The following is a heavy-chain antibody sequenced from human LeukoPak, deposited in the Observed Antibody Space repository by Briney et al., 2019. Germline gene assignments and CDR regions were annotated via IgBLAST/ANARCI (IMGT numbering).Heavy chain of an antibody. J-gene: IGHJ4*02. CDR1: GGSFSGYY. D-gene: IGHD3-22*01. V-gene: IGHV4-34*01. CDR2: INHSGST. CDR3: ARGYDNSGGYYFDY. Sequence: PSETLSLTCAVYGGSFSGYYWSWIRQPPGTGLEWIWEINHSGSTIYNPPLKSRVTISVDTSNNKFCLKLSSMTAADTAVYYCARGYDNSGGYYFDYWGQGTLVTVSS.